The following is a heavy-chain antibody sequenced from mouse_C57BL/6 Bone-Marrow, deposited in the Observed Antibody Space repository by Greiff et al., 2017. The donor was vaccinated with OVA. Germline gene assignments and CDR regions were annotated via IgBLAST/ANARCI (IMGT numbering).Heavy chain of an antibody. J-gene: IGHJ1*03. CDR3: ARDYYGSSPLWYFDV. D-gene: IGHD1-1*01. CDR1: GFTFSSYT. V-gene: IGHV5-9*01. CDR2: ISGGGGNT. Sequence: DVKLVESGGGLVKPGGSLKLSCAASGFTFSSYTMSWVRQTPEKRLEWVATISGGGGNTYYPDSVKGRFTISRDNAKNTLYLQMSSLRSEDTALYYCARDYYGSSPLWYFDVWGTGTTVTVSS.